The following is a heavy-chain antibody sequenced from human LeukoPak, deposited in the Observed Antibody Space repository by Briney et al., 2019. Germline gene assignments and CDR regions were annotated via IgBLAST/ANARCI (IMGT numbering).Heavy chain of an antibody. V-gene: IGHV3-23*01. Sequence: PGGSLRLSCAASGFTLSSYAMSWVRQAPGKGLEWVSAISDTGNTYHADSVKGRFTISRDSSKNTLFLQMNRLRPEDAAVYYCASGWITMVRGVSREYYYYMDVWGKGTTVTVSS. J-gene: IGHJ6*03. CDR3: ASGWITMVRGVSREYYYYMDV. CDR2: ISDTGNT. CDR1: GFTLSSYA. D-gene: IGHD3-10*01.